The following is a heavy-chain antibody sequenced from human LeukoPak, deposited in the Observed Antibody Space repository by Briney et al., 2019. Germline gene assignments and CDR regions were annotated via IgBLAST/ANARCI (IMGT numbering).Heavy chain of an antibody. V-gene: IGHV5-51*01. Sequence: GESLKISCKGSGYSFTSYWIGWVRQMPGKGLEWMGIIYPGDSDIRHSPPFQGQVTISADKSISTAYLQWSSLKASDTAMYFCARRPSFGAFDIWGQGTMVTVSS. CDR1: GYSFTSYW. D-gene: IGHD3-3*01. J-gene: IGHJ3*02. CDR3: ARRPSFGAFDI. CDR2: IYPGDSDI.